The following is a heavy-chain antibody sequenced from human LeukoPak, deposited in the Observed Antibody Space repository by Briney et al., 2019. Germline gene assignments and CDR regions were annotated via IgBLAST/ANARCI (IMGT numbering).Heavy chain of an antibody. J-gene: IGHJ4*02. CDR3: VRGRFSFDF. CDR2: AYYRSKWYI. Sequence: SQTLSLTCAISGDSISSNSAAAAWSWIRQSPSRGLEWLGRAYYRSKWYIDYASSVKSRVTVSPDTSKNQFSLQLNSVTPDDTAVYYCVRGRFSFDFWGLGTLVTVSS. CDR1: GDSISSNSAAAA. V-gene: IGHV6-1*01.